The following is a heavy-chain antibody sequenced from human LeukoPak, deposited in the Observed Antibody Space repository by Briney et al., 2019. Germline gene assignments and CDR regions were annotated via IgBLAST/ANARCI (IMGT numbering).Heavy chain of an antibody. CDR2: ISSSSSYI. Sequence: GGSLRLSCAASGFTFSSYSMNWVRQAPGKGLEWVSSISSSSSYIYYADSVKGRFTISRDNAKNSLYLQMNSLRAEDTAVYYCAKADTAMVRGFLSFWGQGTLVTVSS. V-gene: IGHV3-21*04. J-gene: IGHJ4*02. CDR1: GFTFSSYS. CDR3: AKADTAMVRGFLSF. D-gene: IGHD5-18*01.